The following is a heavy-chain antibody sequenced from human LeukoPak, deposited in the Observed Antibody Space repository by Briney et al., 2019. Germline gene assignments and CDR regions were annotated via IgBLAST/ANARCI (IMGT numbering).Heavy chain of an antibody. CDR2: IYYSGAT. J-gene: IGHJ4*02. V-gene: IGHV4-59*12. Sequence: SETLSLTCTVSGGSIGSYYWSWSRQPPGKGLEWIGYIYYSGATNYNPSLKSRVTMSVDTSKDQFSLKLNSVTAADTAVYYCAGNGDSYGSGTFLGHLDYWGQGTLVTVSS. CDR3: AGNGDSYGSGTFLGHLDY. CDR1: GGSIGSYY. D-gene: IGHD3-10*01.